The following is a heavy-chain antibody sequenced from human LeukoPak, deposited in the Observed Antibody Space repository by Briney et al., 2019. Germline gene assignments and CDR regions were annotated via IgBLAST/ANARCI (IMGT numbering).Heavy chain of an antibody. D-gene: IGHD2-2*01. CDR2: INSNGVST. Sequence: GGSLRLSCAASGFSLSNYEMHWVRQAPGRGLECVSSINSNGVSTHYANSVKGRFTISRDNSKNTLYLQMGSLRAEDMAVYYCAREGGCGRTSCYASGAFDIWGLWTMVTVSS. CDR1: GFSLSNYE. V-gene: IGHV3-64*01. J-gene: IGHJ3*02. CDR3: AREGGCGRTSCYASGAFDI.